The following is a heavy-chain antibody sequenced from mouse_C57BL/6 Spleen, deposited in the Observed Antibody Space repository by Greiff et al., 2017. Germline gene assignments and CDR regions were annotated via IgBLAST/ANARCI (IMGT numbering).Heavy chain of an antibody. J-gene: IGHJ3*01. Sequence: DVKLVESGGGLVKPGGSLKLSCAASGFTFSDYGMHWVRQAPETGLEWVAYISSGSSTIYYADTVKGRFTISRDNAKNTLFLQMTSLRSEDTAMYYCASRDYYSNSGFAYWGQGTLVTVSA. D-gene: IGHD2-5*01. CDR1: GFTFSDYG. V-gene: IGHV5-17*01. CDR3: ASRDYYSNSGFAY. CDR2: ISSGSSTI.